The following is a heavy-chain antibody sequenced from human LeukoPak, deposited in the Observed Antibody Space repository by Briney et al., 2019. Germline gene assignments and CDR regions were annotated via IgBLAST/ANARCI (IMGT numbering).Heavy chain of an antibody. CDR3: ASFCSSTSCYPNWFDP. D-gene: IGHD2-2*01. CDR1: GGTFSSYA. CDR2: IIPIFGTA. J-gene: IGHJ5*02. V-gene: IGHV1-69*05. Sequence: ASVKVSCKASGGTFSSYAISWVRQAPGQGLEWMGGIIPIFGTANYAQKFQGRVTITTDESTSTAYMELSSLRSEDTAVYYCASFCSSTSCYPNWFDPWGQGTLVTVSS.